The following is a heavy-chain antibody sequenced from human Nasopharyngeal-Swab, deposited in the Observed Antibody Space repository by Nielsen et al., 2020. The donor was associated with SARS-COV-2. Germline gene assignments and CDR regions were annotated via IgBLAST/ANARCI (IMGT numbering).Heavy chain of an antibody. J-gene: IGHJ4*02. Sequence: GESLKTPCAASGFTFSASAIHWVRQASGKGLEWVGRIGDKDQNYATTYGASVQGRFTISRDDSKNTAFLQMDSLKTEDTALYYCTTDFYFDYWGQGTLVTVSS. CDR3: TTDFYFDY. CDR1: GFTFSASA. V-gene: IGHV3-73*01. CDR2: IGDKDQNYAT.